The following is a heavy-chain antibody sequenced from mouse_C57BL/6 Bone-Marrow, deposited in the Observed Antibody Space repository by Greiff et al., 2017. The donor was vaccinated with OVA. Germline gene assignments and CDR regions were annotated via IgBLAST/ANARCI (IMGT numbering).Heavy chain of an antibody. CDR3: ERGSVFDY. CDR2: ISDGGSYT. J-gene: IGHJ2*01. CDR1: GFTFSSYA. Sequence: EVNLVESGGGLVKPGGSLKLSCAASGFTFSSYAMSWVRQTPEKRLEWVATISDGGSYTYYPDNVKGRFTISRDNAKNNLYLQMSHLKSEDTAMYYCERGSVFDYWGQGTTLTVSS. V-gene: IGHV5-4*03.